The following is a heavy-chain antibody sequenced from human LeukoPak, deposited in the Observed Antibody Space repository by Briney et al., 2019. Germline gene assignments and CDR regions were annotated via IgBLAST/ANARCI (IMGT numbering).Heavy chain of an antibody. CDR2: INLNSGVT. CDR1: GYTFTAYH. J-gene: IGHJ6*02. D-gene: IGHD6-13*01. Sequence: ASVKVSCKASGYTFTAYHFHWVRLAPGQGLEWKGWINLNSGVTRYAQKFQDRVTMTRDTSITTAYMELSRLRSDDTAVYYCARDETAATGIAMDVWGQGTTVTVSS. V-gene: IGHV1-2*02. CDR3: ARDETAATGIAMDV.